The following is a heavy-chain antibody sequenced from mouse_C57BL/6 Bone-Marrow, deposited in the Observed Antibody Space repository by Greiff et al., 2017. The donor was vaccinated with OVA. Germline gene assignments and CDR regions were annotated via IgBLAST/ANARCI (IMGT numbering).Heavy chain of an antibody. CDR3: ARLGSHRFDY. CDR2: INPSNGGT. D-gene: IGHD1-1*01. CDR1: GYTFTSYW. V-gene: IGHV1-53*01. J-gene: IGHJ2*01. Sequence: QVQLQQPGTELVKPGASVKLSCKASGYTFTSYWMHWVKQRPGQGLEWIGTINPSNGGTNYNEKFKSKATLTVDKSSRAAYMQLSILTAEYSAVSYFARLGSHRFDYWGQGTTLTVSS.